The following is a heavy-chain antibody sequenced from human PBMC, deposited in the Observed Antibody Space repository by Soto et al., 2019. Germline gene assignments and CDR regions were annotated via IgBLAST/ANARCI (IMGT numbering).Heavy chain of an antibody. V-gene: IGHV3-30*18. Sequence: QVQLVESGGGVVQPGRSLRLSCAASGFTFSSYGMHWVRQAPGKGLEWVAVISYDGSNKYYADSVKGRFTISRDNSKNTVYLQMNSLRAEDTSVYYCAKDLVLWFGELLSRYYCYGMDVWGQGTTVTVSS. J-gene: IGHJ6*02. D-gene: IGHD3-10*01. CDR1: GFTFSSYG. CDR2: ISYDGSNK. CDR3: AKDLVLWFGELLSRYYCYGMDV.